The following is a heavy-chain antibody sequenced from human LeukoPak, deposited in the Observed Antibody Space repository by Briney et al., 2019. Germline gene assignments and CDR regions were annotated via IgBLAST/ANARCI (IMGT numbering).Heavy chain of an antibody. D-gene: IGHD6-13*01. CDR3: ARGPPIAAAGYFDY. Sequence: PGGSLRLSCAGSGFTFSSYAMSWVRQAPGKGLEWVSAISGSGGNTYNADSVKGRFTVSRDNSMNTLYLQMNSLRAEDTAVYYCARGPPIAAAGYFDYWGQGTLVTVSS. CDR2: ISGSGGNT. J-gene: IGHJ4*02. CDR1: GFTFSSYA. V-gene: IGHV3-23*01.